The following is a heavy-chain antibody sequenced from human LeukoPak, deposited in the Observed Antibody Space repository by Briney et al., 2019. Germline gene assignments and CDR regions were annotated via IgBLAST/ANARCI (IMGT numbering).Heavy chain of an antibody. J-gene: IGHJ6*02. CDR3: ARSGLTYYYDSSVMDV. V-gene: IGHV1-46*01. CDR1: GYTFTSYY. D-gene: IGHD3-22*01. CDR2: INPSGGST. Sequence: ASVKVSCKASGYTFTSYYMHWVRQAPGQGLEWMGIINPSGGSTSYAQKFQGRVTMTRDTSTSTVYMELSSLRSEDTAAYYCARSGLTYYYDSSVMDVWGQGTTVTVSS.